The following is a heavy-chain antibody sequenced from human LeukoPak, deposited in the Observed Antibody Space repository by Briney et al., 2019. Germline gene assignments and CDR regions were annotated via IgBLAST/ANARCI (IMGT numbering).Heavy chain of an antibody. CDR2: IYYSGST. J-gene: IGHJ4*02. CDR3: AKGLSNTMINY. V-gene: IGHV4-61*01. Sequence: ETLSLTCTVSGGSVSSGSYYWSWIRQPPGKGLEWIGYIYYSGSTNYDPSLKSRVTISVNTSKNQFSLKLSSVTAADTAVYYCAKGLSNTMINYWGQGTLVTVSS. CDR1: GGSVSSGSYY. D-gene: IGHD3-22*01.